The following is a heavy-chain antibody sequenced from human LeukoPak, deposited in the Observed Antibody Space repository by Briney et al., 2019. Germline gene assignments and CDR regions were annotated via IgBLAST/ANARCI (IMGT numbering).Heavy chain of an antibody. J-gene: IGHJ4*02. Sequence: GGSLRLSCAASGFTFSDYYMSWIRQAPGKGLEWVSYISSSGSTIYYADSVKGRFTISRDNAKNSLYLQMNSLRAEDTAVYHCARDPTPYYGSGSPADYWGQGTLVTVSS. CDR1: GFTFSDYY. D-gene: IGHD3-10*01. CDR2: ISSSGSTI. V-gene: IGHV3-11*01. CDR3: ARDPTPYYGSGSPADY.